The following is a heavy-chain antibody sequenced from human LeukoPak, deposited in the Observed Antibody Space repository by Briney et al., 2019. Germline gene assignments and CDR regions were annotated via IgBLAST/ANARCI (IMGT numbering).Heavy chain of an antibody. CDR2: IYYSGST. J-gene: IGHJ4*02. CDR3: ARHYYDSSGYRSDY. D-gene: IGHD3-22*01. CDR1: GGSISSYY. V-gene: IGHV4-59*08. Sequence: SETLSLTCTVSGGSISSYYWSWIRQPPGKGLEWIGSIYYSGSTYYNPSLRSRVTISVDTSKNHFSLKLSSVTAADTAVYYCARHYYDSSGYRSDYWGQGTLVTVSS.